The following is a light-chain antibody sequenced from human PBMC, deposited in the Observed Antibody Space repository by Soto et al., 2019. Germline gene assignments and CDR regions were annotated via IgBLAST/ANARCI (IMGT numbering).Light chain of an antibody. Sequence: EIVLTQSPGTLSLSPGERATRSCRASQSVSSSYLAWYQQKPGQAPRLLIYGASSRATGIPDRFSGSGSGTDFTLTISRLEPEDFAVYYCQQYGSSLWTFGQGTKVEIK. CDR2: GAS. J-gene: IGKJ1*01. CDR1: QSVSSSY. CDR3: QQYGSSLWT. V-gene: IGKV3-20*01.